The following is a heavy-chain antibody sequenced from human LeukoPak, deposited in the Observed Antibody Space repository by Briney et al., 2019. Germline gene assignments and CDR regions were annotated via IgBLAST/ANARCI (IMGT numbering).Heavy chain of an antibody. J-gene: IGHJ4*02. CDR2: IYHSGST. CDR1: GGSISSNNW. V-gene: IGHV4-4*02. Sequence: SGTLSLTCAVSGGSISSNNWWGWVRQPPGKGLEWIGEIYHSGSTNYNPSLKSRVTISVDKSKNQFSLKLSSVTAADTAVYYCAGNELKRGDDYWGQGTLVTVSS. D-gene: IGHD1-1*01. CDR3: AGNELKRGDDY.